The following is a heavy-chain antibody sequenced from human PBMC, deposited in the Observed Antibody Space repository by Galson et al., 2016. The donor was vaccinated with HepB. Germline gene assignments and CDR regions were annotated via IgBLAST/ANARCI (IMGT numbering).Heavy chain of an antibody. J-gene: IGHJ4*02. CDR2: ITSHSDRI. CDR3: AREGTNIAVAAMAFDY. Sequence: SLRLSCAASGFTFSRYEMTWVRQAPGKGLEWLSYITSHSDRIYYADSAKGRFTISRDNGKNSLSLQMNSLRAEDTAVYYCAREGTNIAVAAMAFDYWGQGTLVTVSS. CDR1: GFTFSRYE. D-gene: IGHD6-19*01. V-gene: IGHV3-48*03.